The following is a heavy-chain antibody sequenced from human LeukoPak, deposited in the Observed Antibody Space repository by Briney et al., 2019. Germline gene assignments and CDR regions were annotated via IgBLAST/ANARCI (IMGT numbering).Heavy chain of an antibody. CDR3: AREEPAGSTDY. CDR1: GFVFNSHS. Sequence: GGSLRLSCAASGFVFNSHSMHWVRQAPGKGLECASAISSNGGSTYYANSVKGRFTISRDNSKNTLYLQMGSLRAEDTALYYCAREEPAGSTDYWGQGTLVTVSS. CDR2: ISSNGGST. D-gene: IGHD1-14*01. V-gene: IGHV3-64*01. J-gene: IGHJ4*02.